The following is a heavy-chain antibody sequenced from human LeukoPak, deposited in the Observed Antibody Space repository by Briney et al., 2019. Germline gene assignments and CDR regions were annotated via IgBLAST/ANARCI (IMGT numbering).Heavy chain of an antibody. Sequence: PSQTLSLTCAISGDSVSSNSAAWNWIRQSPSRGLEWLGRTYYRSKWYNDYAVSVKSRITINPDTSKNQFSLQLNSVTPEDTAVYYCARVGDSSSWYTQNAFDIWGQGTMVTVSS. V-gene: IGHV6-1*01. CDR3: ARVGDSSSWYTQNAFDI. CDR2: TYYRSKWYN. D-gene: IGHD6-13*01. CDR1: GDSVSSNSAA. J-gene: IGHJ3*02.